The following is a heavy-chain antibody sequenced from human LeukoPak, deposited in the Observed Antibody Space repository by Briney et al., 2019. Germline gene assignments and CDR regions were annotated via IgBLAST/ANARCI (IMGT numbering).Heavy chain of an antibody. CDR3: AKERGNNGGNTNGHFDY. J-gene: IGHJ4*02. CDR2: ISGSGGTT. Sequence: GGSLSLSCAASGFTFSNYAMSWVRQAPGKGLEWVSVISGSGGTTYSADFVKGRFTISRDNSKNTLYLQMNSLRAEDTAAYYCAKERGNNGGNTNGHFDYWGQGYLVTVSS. D-gene: IGHD4-23*01. CDR1: GFTFSNYA. V-gene: IGHV3-23*01.